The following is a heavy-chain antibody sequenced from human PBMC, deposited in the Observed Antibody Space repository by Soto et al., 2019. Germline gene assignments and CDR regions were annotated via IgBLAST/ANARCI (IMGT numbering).Heavy chain of an antibody. CDR1: GDNFNSFI. Sequence: QVQLAQSGPEVKKPGSSVKVACKASGDNFNSFIVNWVRQAPGQGLEWLGRNLPSINKTNYGQIFQGRVSISADPSPSTVSLELSGRKSSVTGMYYCVDALGGLRDCRGQGTLVSVSS. J-gene: IGHJ4*02. V-gene: IGHV1-69*02. CDR3: VDALGGLRDC. D-gene: IGHD6-25*01. CDR2: NLPSINKT.